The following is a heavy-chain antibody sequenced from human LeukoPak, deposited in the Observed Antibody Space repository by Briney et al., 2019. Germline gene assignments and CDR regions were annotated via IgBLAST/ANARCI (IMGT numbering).Heavy chain of an antibody. V-gene: IGHV6-1*01. CDR1: GDSVSINSAA. J-gene: IGHJ3*02. CDR2: TYYRSKWYN. D-gene: IGHD2-2*01. Sequence: SQTLSLTFAISGDSVSINSAAWNWIRQSPSRGLEWLGRTYYRSKWYNDYAVSVNSRITINPDTSKNQFSLQLNSVTPEDTAVYYCARVVQVYCSSTSCYVGAFDIWGQGTMVTVSS. CDR3: ARVVQVYCSSTSCYVGAFDI.